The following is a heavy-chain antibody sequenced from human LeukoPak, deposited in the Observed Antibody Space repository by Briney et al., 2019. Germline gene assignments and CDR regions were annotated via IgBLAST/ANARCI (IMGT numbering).Heavy chain of an antibody. D-gene: IGHD2-21*02. CDR1: GFTSSSYE. Sequence: GGSLRLSCAASGFTSSSYEMNWVRQAPGKGLEWVSYISSSGSTIYYADSVKGRFTISRDNAKNSLYLQMNSLRAEDTAVYYCARLGRGGDCYSDYWGQGTLVTVSS. J-gene: IGHJ4*02. CDR3: ARLGRGGDCYSDY. V-gene: IGHV3-48*03. CDR2: ISSSGSTI.